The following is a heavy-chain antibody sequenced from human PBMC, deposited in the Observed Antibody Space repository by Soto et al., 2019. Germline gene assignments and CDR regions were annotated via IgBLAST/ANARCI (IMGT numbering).Heavy chain of an antibody. CDR3: AKNETTRPWFNP. J-gene: IGHJ5*02. Sequence: QVQLQESGPGLVKPSQTLSLICTVSGDSISNGFYYWSCIRQHPGKGLEWIGNIYYVGRTSYNPSFKRRVTIAIVRYKNQFSLALNSVTAADTAVYYCAKNETTRPWFNPWGQGTLVIVSS. D-gene: IGHD1-1*01. V-gene: IGHV4-31*03. CDR2: IYYVGRT. CDR1: GDSISNGFYY.